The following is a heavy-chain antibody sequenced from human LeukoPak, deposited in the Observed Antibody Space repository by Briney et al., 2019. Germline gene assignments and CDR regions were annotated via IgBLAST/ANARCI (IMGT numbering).Heavy chain of an antibody. J-gene: IGHJ4*02. CDR2: IKEDGSEK. Sequence: GGSLRLSCAASGFIFSSHWMTWVRQAPGKGLEWVASIKEDGSEKNYVDSVKGRFPNHRDNAKNSLYLQMKSLRDEDTAVYSCARGYSALGYWGQGTLVTVSS. V-gene: IGHV3-7*01. D-gene: IGHD6-13*01. CDR3: ARGYSALGY. CDR1: GFIFSSHW.